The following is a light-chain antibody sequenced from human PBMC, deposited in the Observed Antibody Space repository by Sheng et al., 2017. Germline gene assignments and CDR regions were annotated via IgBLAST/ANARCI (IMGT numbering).Light chain of an antibody. CDR2: GAS. J-gene: IGKJ4*01. Sequence: DIQMTQSPSSLSASVGDRVTITCRSSQRISSSLNWYQQRPGKAPKLLISGASSLQSGVPSRFSGGGSGTDFTLTISGLQPEDFAVYYCQQTYSTLLTFGGGTKVEVK. CDR1: QRISSS. V-gene: IGKV1-39*01. CDR3: QQTYSTLLT.